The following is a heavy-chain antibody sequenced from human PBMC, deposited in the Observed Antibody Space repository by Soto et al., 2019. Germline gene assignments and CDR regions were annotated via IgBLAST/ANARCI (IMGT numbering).Heavy chain of an antibody. V-gene: IGHV3-53*01. CDR1: GFTVSSNY. D-gene: IGHD5-12*01. CDR2: IYSGGST. CDR3: ARERWLQSLLYYGMDV. Sequence: GSLRLSCAASGFTVSSNYMSWVRQAPGKGLEWVSVIYSGGSTYYADSVKGRFIISRDNSKNTLYLQMNSLRAEDTAVYYCARERWLQSLLYYGMDVWGQGTTVTVSS. J-gene: IGHJ6*02.